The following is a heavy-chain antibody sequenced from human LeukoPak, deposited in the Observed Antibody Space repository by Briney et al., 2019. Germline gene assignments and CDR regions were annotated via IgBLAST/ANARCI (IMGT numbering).Heavy chain of an antibody. J-gene: IGHJ4*02. V-gene: IGHV3-74*01. CDR3: ASLYDYGGNSDFDY. D-gene: IGHD4-23*01. CDR1: GFTFSSYW. Sequence: GGSLRLSCAASGFTFSSYWMHWVRQASGKGLVWVSRISTDGSTTNYADSVKGRFTISRDYAKNTLYLQMNSLRAEDTAVYYCASLYDYGGNSDFDYWGQGTLVAVSS. CDR2: ISTDGSTT.